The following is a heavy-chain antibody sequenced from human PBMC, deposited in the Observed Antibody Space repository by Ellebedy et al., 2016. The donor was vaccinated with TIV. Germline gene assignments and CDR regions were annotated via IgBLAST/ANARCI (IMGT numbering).Heavy chain of an antibody. CDR1: GYTFTSYY. D-gene: IGHD3-10*01. CDR3: ARAHYGSGSYSHFDY. Sequence: AASVKVSCKASGYTFTSYYIHWVRQAPGQGLEWMGIINPSGGSTSYAQKLQGRVTMTRDTSTSTVYMELSSLRSEETAVYYCARAHYGSGSYSHFDYWGQGTLVTVSS. J-gene: IGHJ4*02. CDR2: INPSGGST. V-gene: IGHV1-46*01.